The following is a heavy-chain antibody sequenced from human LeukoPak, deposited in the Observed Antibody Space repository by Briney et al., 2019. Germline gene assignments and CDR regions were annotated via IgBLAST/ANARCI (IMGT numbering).Heavy chain of an antibody. CDR3: ARGNIVVVPAAMGNKNNWFDP. V-gene: IGHV4-30-4*01. CDR1: GGSISSGDYY. CDR2: IYYSGST. J-gene: IGHJ5*02. Sequence: PSQTPSLTCTVSGGSISSGDYYWSWIRQPTGNGLEWIGYIYYSGSTYYNPSLKSRVTISVDTSKNQFSLKLSSVTAADTAVYYCARGNIVVVPAAMGNKNNWFDPWGQGTLVTVSS. D-gene: IGHD2-2*01.